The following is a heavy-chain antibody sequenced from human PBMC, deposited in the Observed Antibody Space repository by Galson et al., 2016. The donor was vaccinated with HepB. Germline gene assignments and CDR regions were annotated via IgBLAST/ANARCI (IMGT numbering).Heavy chain of an antibody. CDR3: VRLRDKSGSLRAVFDV. CDR1: GYSFTRYW. D-gene: IGHD5-12*01. CDR2: FYPGDADT. Sequence: QSGAEVKKPGESLRISCRASGYSFTRYWIGWVRQMPGKGLEWMGVFYPGDADTRYSPSFQGQVTVSGDNSISTAYLQWHSLKASDTAMYYCVRLRDKSGSLRAVFDVWGQGTVVTVSS. J-gene: IGHJ3*01. V-gene: IGHV5-51*01.